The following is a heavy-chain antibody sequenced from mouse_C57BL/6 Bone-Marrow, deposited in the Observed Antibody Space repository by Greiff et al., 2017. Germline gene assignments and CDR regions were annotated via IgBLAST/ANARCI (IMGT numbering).Heavy chain of an antibody. Sequence: EVQLQQSGPVLVKPGASVKMSCKASGYTFTDYYMNWVKQSHGKSLEWIGVINPYNGGTSYNQKFKGTATLTVDKSSSTAYMELNSLTSEDSAVYYCARIPIYYGNYGAYWGQGTLVTVSA. V-gene: IGHV1-19*01. D-gene: IGHD2-1*01. CDR1: GYTFTDYY. CDR3: ARIPIYYGNYGAY. CDR2: INPYNGGT. J-gene: IGHJ3*01.